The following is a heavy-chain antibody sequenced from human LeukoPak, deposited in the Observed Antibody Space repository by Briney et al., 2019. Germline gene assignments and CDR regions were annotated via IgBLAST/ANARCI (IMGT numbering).Heavy chain of an antibody. CDR2: IWYDGSNK. CDR3: ARDFGYFDRFGY. J-gene: IGHJ4*02. Sequence: GGSLRLSCAASGFTFSSYGMHWVRQAPGKGLEWVAVIWYDGSNKYYADSVKGRFTISRDNSKNTLYLQMSSLRAEDTAVYYCARDFGYFDRFGYWGQGTLVTVSS. D-gene: IGHD3-9*01. V-gene: IGHV3-33*01. CDR1: GFTFSSYG.